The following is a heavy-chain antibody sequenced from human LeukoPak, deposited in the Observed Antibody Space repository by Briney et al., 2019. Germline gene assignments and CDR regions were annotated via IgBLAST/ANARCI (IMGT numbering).Heavy chain of an antibody. D-gene: IGHD2-2*01. CDR2: FDPEDGET. CDR1: GYTFTSYD. Sequence: ASVKVSCKASGYTFTSYDINWVRQATGQGLEWMGGFDPEDGETIYAQKFQGRVTMTEDTSTDTAYMELSSLRSEDTAVYYCATEAWGSSRWFDPWGQGTLVTVSS. J-gene: IGHJ5*02. CDR3: ATEAWGSSRWFDP. V-gene: IGHV1-24*01.